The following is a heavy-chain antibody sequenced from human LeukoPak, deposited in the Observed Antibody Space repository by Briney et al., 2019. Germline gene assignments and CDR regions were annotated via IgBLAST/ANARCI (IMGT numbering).Heavy chain of an antibody. V-gene: IGHV3-21*01. CDR2: ISSSSSYI. Sequence: GGSLRLSCAASGFTFSSYSMNWVRQAPGKGLEWVSSISSSSSYIYYADSVKGRFTISRDNAKNSLYLQMNSLRAEDTAVYYCASPGELSLFRRGGATHLPDYWGQGTLFTVSS. J-gene: IGHJ4*02. CDR1: GFTFSSYS. D-gene: IGHD3-16*02. CDR3: ASPGELSLFRRGGATHLPDY.